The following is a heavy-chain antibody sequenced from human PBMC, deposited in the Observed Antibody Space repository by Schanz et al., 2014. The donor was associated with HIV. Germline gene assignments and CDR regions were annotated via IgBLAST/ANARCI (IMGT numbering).Heavy chain of an antibody. D-gene: IGHD3-10*01. CDR2: TWFDGSNK. CDR1: GFTFSTYV. Sequence: QVQLVESGGGVVQPGRSLRLSCAASGFTFSTYVMHWVRQAPGKGLEWGAITWFDGSNKYYADSVRGRFTISRDNSKNTLYLQMNSLRAEDTAVYYCVRGLLFQGFFDSWGQGALVTVSS. J-gene: IGHJ4*02. CDR3: VRGLLFQGFFDS. V-gene: IGHV3-33*01.